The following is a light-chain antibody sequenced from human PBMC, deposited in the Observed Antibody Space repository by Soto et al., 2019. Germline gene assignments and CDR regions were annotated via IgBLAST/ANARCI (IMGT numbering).Light chain of an antibody. CDR3: QQRET. CDR1: QAIHSY. J-gene: IGKJ3*01. Sequence: DIQMTQSPSSLSASVGDRVTITCRASQAIHSYLNWYQQKPGKAPNLLIFATSTLQSGVPSRFSGSGSGTDITLTIISLQPEDFATYYCQQRETFGPGTKVDIK. V-gene: IGKV1-39*01. CDR2: ATS.